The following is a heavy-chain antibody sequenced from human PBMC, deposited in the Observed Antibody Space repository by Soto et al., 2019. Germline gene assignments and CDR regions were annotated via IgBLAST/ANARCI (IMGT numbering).Heavy chain of an antibody. CDR1: GGSFSGYY. V-gene: IGHV4-34*01. CDR3: ARGRISITGTTLYYFYRIDV. J-gene: IGHJ6*02. D-gene: IGHD1-7*01. CDR2: INHSGST. Sequence: SETLSLTCAVYGGSFSGYYWSWIRQPPGKGLEWIGEINHSGSTNYNPSLKSRVTISVDTSKNQFSLKLSSVTAADTALYYFARGRISITGTTLYYFYRIDVWGQGTTVTVSS.